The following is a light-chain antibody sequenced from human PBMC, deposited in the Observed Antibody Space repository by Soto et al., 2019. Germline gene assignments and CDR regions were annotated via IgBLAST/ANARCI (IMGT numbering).Light chain of an antibody. CDR1: SSDVGSYNR. CDR2: DVS. J-gene: IGLJ1*01. CDR3: SSYTSSSTYV. V-gene: IGLV2-18*02. Sequence: HSALTHAPSGSGFPGQSVSISCTGTSSDVGSYNRVSWYQQPPGTAPKVMIYDVSNRPSGVPDRFSGSKSGNTASLTISGLQAEDESDYYCSSYTSSSTYVFGTGTKVTVL.